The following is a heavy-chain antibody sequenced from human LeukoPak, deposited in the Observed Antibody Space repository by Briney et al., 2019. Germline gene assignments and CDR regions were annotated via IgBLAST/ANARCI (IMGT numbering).Heavy chain of an antibody. CDR3: AVLVRGVIIDY. J-gene: IGHJ4*02. CDR1: GGTFSSYA. V-gene: IGHV1-69*05. Sequence: GASVKVSCKASGGTFSSYAISWVRQAPGQGLEWMGGIIPIFGTANYAQKFQGRVTITTDESTSTAYMELSSLRSEDTAVYYCAVLVRGVIIDYWGQGTLVTVSS. D-gene: IGHD3-10*01. CDR2: IIPIFGTA.